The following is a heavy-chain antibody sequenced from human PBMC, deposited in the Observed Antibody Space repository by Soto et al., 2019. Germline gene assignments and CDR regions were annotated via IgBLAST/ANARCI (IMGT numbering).Heavy chain of an antibody. CDR1: GGTFSSYT. J-gene: IGHJ4*02. D-gene: IGHD2-2*02. V-gene: IGHV1-69*02. Sequence: QVQLVQSGAEVKKPGSSVKVSCKASGGTFSSYTISWVRQAPGQGLEWMGRIIPILGIANYAQKFQGRVTSTADKSTSTAYRELSSLRSEDTAVYYCARGRTGTYCSSTSCYNGFDYWGQGTLVTVSS. CDR3: ARGRTGTYCSSTSCYNGFDY. CDR2: IIPILGIA.